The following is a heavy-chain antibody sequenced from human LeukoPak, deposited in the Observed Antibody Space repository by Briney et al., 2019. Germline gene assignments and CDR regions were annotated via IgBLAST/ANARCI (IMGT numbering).Heavy chain of an antibody. V-gene: IGHV3-30*02. J-gene: IGHJ4*02. CDR3: AGVSYDSRGYYYYFDY. D-gene: IGHD3-22*01. CDR1: GFTFSSYG. CDR2: IRYDGSNK. Sequence: PGGSLRLSCAASGFTFSSYGMHWVRQAPGKGLEWVAFIRYDGSNKYYADSVKGRFTISRDNSKNTLYLQMNSLRAEDTAVYYCAGVSYDSRGYYYYFDYWGQGTLVTVSS.